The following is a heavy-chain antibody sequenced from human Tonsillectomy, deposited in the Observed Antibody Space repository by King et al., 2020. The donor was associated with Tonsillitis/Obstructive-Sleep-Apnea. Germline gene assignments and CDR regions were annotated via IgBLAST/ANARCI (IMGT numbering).Heavy chain of an antibody. V-gene: IGHV3-64D*06. CDR3: VKQDGYCSSTSCYDAFDI. J-gene: IGHJ3*02. D-gene: IGHD2-2*01. CDR2: ISSNGGST. Sequence: VQLVESGGGLVQPGGSLRLSCSASGFTFSSYAMHWVRQAPGKGLEYVSAISSNGGSTYYAESVKGRFTISRDNSKNTLYLQMSSLRAEDTAVYYCVKQDGYCSSTSCYDAFDIWGQGTMVTVSS. CDR1: GFTFSSYA.